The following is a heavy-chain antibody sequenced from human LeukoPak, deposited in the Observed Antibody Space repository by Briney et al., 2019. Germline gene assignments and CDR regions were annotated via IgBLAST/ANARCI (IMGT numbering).Heavy chain of an antibody. V-gene: IGHV4-34*01. Sequence: SETLSLTCAVYGGSFSGYYWSWIRQPPGKGLEWIGEINHSGSTNYNPSLKSRVTISVDTSKNQFSLKLSSVTAADAAVYYCARGRVYSNYVRYFDYWGQGTLVTVSP. D-gene: IGHD4-4*01. CDR2: INHSGST. CDR3: ARGRVYSNYVRYFDY. J-gene: IGHJ4*02. CDR1: GGSFSGYY.